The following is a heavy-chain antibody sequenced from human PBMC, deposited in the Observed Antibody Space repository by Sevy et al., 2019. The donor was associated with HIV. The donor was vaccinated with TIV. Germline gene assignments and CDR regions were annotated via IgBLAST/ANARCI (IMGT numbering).Heavy chain of an antibody. V-gene: IGHV1-24*01. Sequence: ASVKVSCKVYGHTLTRLSIHWVRQAPGKGLEWMGSFDPEDGETFQAQKFQGRVTMTDDTSTDTAYMELSSLRAEDTAVYYCAATKDYYENSGSPFDYWGQGTLVTVSS. CDR3: AATKDYYENSGSPFDY. CDR2: FDPEDGET. D-gene: IGHD3-22*01. J-gene: IGHJ4*02. CDR1: GHTLTRLS.